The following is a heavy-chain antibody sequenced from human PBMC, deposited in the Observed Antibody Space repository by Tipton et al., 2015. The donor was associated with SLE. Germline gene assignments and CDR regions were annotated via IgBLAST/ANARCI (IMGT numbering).Heavy chain of an antibody. J-gene: IGHJ3*02. D-gene: IGHD3-16*01. Sequence: TLSLTCAVYGGSFSGYYWSWIRQPPGRGLEWIGELNHSGSTNYNPSLKSRVTISVDTSKNQFSLKLSSVTAADTAVYYCARGLGREAFDIWGQGTMVTVSS. CDR1: GGSFSGYY. CDR2: LNHSGST. CDR3: ARGLGREAFDI. V-gene: IGHV4-34*01.